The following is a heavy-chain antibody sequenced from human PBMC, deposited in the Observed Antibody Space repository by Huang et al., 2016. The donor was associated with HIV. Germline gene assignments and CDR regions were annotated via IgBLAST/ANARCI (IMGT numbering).Heavy chain of an antibody. Sequence: QVQLEQWGAGLLKASETLSLTCAVYGGSFSGYYWNWLRQATGKGLEGVGEITPSGNTNYKPSLKRRVNMSVDTSKSQFSLYLTSLSAADTGTYFCARRYNSRRDYWGRGTLVTVHS. V-gene: IGHV4-34*02. CDR1: GGSFSGYY. J-gene: IGHJ4*02. D-gene: IGHD3-22*01. CDR3: ARRYNSRRDY. CDR2: ITPSGNT.